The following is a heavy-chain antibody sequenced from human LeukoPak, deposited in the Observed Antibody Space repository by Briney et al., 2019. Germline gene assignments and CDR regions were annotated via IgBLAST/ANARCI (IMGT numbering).Heavy chain of an antibody. CDR2: ISAYNGNT. Sequence: ASVKVSCKASGYTFTNYGISWVRQAPGQGLEWMGWISAYNGNTNYAQKLQGRVTMTTDTSTSTAYMELRSLRSDDTAVYYCALYYDSSGYPLHPFDYWGQGTLVTVSS. D-gene: IGHD3-22*01. CDR1: GYTFTNYG. J-gene: IGHJ4*02. V-gene: IGHV1-18*01. CDR3: ALYYDSSGYPLHPFDY.